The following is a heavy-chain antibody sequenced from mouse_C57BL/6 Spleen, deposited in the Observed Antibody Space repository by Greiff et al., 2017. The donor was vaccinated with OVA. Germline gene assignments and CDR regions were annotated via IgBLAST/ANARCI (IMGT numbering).Heavy chain of an antibody. CDR1: GFTFSSYT. CDR2: ISGGGGNT. Sequence: EVQGVESGGGLVKPGGSLKLSCAASGFTFSSYTMSWVRQTPEKRLEWVATISGGGGNTYYPDSVKGRFTISRDNAKNTLYLQMSSLRSEDTALYYCARSFITTVVAPFGYWGQGTLVTVSA. CDR3: ARSFITTVVAPFGY. J-gene: IGHJ3*01. V-gene: IGHV5-9*01. D-gene: IGHD1-1*01.